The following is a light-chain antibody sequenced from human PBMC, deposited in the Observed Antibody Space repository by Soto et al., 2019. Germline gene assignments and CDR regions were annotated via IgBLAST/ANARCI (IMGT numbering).Light chain of an antibody. CDR1: QSVLYSSNNKNY. CDR3: QQYYSIPRT. V-gene: IGKV4-1*01. CDR2: WAS. J-gene: IGKJ1*01. Sequence: DIVMTQSPDSLAVSLGERATINCKSSQSVLYSSNNKNYLSWYQQKPGQPPKVLIYWASTRESGVPDRFSGSGSGPDFTLTISSLQAEDVAVYYCQQYYSIPRTFGQGTKVEIK.